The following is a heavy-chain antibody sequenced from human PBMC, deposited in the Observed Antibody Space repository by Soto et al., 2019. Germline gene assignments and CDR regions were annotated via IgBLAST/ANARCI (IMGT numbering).Heavy chain of an antibody. CDR2: IYSSGST. D-gene: IGHD2-2*01. J-gene: IGHJ4*02. Sequence: SETLSLTCTVSGGSISSYYWSWIRQPAGKGLEWIGRIYSSGSTNYSPSLKGRFTISRDNSKNTLYLQMNSLRAEDTAVYYCAKDYLWGIVVVPAANFDYWGQGTLVTVSS. CDR1: GGSISSYY. V-gene: IGHV4-4*07. CDR3: AKDYLWGIVVVPAANFDY.